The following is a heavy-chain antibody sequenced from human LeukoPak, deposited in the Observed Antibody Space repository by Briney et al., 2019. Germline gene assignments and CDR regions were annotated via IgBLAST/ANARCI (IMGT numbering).Heavy chain of an antibody. Sequence: GGSLRLSCAASGFTFSSYGMHWVRQAPGKGLEWVAFIRYDGSNKYYADSVKGRFTISRDNSKNTLYLQMNSLRAEDTAVYYCAKDHYYYDSSGYYFPGPCYYYYMDVWGKGTTVTVSS. CDR2: IRYDGSNK. J-gene: IGHJ6*03. D-gene: IGHD3-22*01. CDR3: AKDHYYYDSSGYYFPGPCYYYYMDV. V-gene: IGHV3-30*02. CDR1: GFTFSSYG.